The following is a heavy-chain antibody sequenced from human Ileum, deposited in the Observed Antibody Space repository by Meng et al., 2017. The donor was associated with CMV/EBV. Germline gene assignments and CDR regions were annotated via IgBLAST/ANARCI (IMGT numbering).Heavy chain of an antibody. V-gene: IGHV1-69*01. CDR1: GGTFSSNA. D-gene: IGHD1-14*01. CDR3: ATSGRGPKYYFDY. J-gene: IGHJ4*02. Sequence: QAPLVQSGAEVKKPGSSVKVSCEASGGTFSSNAISWVRHAPGQGLEWMGVISPIFRTSNYAQKFQGRLTITADESTSTAYMELSSLTSGDTAVYYCATSGRGPKYYFDYWGQGTLVTVSS. CDR2: ISPIFRTS.